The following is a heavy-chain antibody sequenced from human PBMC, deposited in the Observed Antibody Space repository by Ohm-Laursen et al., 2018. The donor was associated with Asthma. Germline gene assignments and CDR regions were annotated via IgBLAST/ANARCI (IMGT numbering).Heavy chain of an antibody. J-gene: IGHJ4*02. D-gene: IGHD6-13*01. CDR2: ISGSGGST. CDR3: AKDAAAGIFYFDY. Sequence: SLRLSCAASGFTFSSYAMSWVRQAPGKGLEWVSAISGSGGSTYYADSVKGRFTISRDNSKNTLYLQMNSLRAEDTAVCYCAKDAAAGIFYFDYWGQGTLVTVSS. V-gene: IGHV3-23*01. CDR1: GFTFSSYA.